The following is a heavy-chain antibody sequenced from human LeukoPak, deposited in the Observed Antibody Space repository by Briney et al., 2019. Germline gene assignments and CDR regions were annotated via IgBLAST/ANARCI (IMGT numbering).Heavy chain of an antibody. CDR1: GFTFRSYW. D-gene: IGHD3-16*01. Sequence: GGSLRLSCEASGFTFRSYWMSWVRQVPGKGLEWVANIKQDGSEKGYVDSVRGRFTISRDNARNSVYLQMNSLRAEDTAVYYCARERGTTWGQGTMVTVSS. J-gene: IGHJ3*01. CDR2: IKQDGSEK. V-gene: IGHV3-7*01. CDR3: ARERGTT.